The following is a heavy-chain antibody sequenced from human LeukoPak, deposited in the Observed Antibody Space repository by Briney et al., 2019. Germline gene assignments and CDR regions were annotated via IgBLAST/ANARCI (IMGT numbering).Heavy chain of an antibody. CDR2: IYHSGST. D-gene: IGHD5-18*01. V-gene: IGHV4-30-2*01. Sequence: SETLSLTCAVSGGSISSGGYSWSWIRQPPGKGLEWIVYIYHSGSTYYNPSLKSRVTISVDRSKNQFSLKLSSVTAADTAVYYCAREDTAMVYFDYWGQGTLVTVSS. CDR3: AREDTAMVYFDY. J-gene: IGHJ4*02. CDR1: GGSISSGGYS.